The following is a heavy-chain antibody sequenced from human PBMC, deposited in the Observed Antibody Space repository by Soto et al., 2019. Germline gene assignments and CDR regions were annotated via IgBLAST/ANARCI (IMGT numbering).Heavy chain of an antibody. Sequence: EVQLVESGGDLVQPGGSLRLSCEASGVTVSSNYMSWVRQAPGKGLDWVSIIYSDGTTRYADSVQGRFTISRDSSKNTLYLQLNSLRAEDTAVYYCARASTVTTIYDLWGQGSLVAVSS. V-gene: IGHV3-66*01. CDR2: IYSDGTT. D-gene: IGHD4-17*01. CDR1: GVTVSSNY. CDR3: ARASTVTTIYDL. J-gene: IGHJ5*02.